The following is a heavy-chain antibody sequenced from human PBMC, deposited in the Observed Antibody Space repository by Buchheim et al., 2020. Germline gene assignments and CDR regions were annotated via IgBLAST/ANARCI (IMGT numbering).Heavy chain of an antibody. J-gene: IGHJ5*02. D-gene: IGHD6-19*01. CDR3: ATGASDSSGWSNWFDP. V-gene: IGHV3-23*01. CDR2: ISVSGGTT. CDR1: GFVFSMYA. Sequence: EVQLLESGGGLVQPGGSLRLYCAASGFVFSMYAMSWVRQAPGKGLEWVSTISVSGGTTYYADSVKGRFTISRDNSNNTLYVQMNSLRAEDTAIYYCATGASDSSGWSNWFDPWGQGTL.